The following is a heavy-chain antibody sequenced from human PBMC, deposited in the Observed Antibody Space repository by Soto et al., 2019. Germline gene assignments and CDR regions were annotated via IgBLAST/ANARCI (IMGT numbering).Heavy chain of an antibody. CDR1: GYSFSSYW. Sequence: PGESLKISCKGSGYSFSSYWIVWVRQMPVKGLEWMGTIYPGDSDTRYSPSFQGQVTISADKSISTAYLQWNSLKASDTAMYFCARNKGYCSSISCYGMDVWGQGAAVTVSS. J-gene: IGHJ6*02. V-gene: IGHV5-51*01. CDR2: IYPGDSDT. CDR3: ARNKGYCSSISCYGMDV. D-gene: IGHD2-2*01.